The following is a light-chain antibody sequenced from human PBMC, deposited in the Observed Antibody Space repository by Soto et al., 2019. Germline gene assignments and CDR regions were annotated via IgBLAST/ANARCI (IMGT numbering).Light chain of an antibody. Sequence: DVVMTQSPLSLPVSLGQPASISCRSSQSLIHSDGDTYLNWFQQRPGQSPRRLIYKVSDRDSGVRDRFSGSGSGTDCALKTSRVEAEDVGVYYCRQGTHWPWTFGQGTEVEIK. J-gene: IGKJ1*01. CDR2: KVS. CDR1: QSLIHSDGDTY. V-gene: IGKV2-30*02. CDR3: RQGTHWPWT.